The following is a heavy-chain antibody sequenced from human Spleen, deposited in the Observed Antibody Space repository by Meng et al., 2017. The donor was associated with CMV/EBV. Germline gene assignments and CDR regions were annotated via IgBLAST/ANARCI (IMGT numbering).Heavy chain of an antibody. V-gene: IGHV3-15*01. CDR3: REYMVRGVTLGGY. Sequence: AWMSWVRQAPGKGLEWVGRIKSKTDGGTTDYAAPVKGRFTISRDDSKNTLYLQMNSLKTEDTAVYYCREYMVRGVTLGGYWGQGTLVTVSS. J-gene: IGHJ4*02. D-gene: IGHD3-10*01. CDR2: IKSKTDGGTT. CDR1: AW.